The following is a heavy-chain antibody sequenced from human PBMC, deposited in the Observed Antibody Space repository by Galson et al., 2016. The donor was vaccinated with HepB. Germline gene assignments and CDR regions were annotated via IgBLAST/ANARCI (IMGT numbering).Heavy chain of an antibody. Sequence: ETLSLTCTVSGYFISSGYYWGWIRQPPGKGLGWIGSINHSGSTFHNPSLKSRVTISVDTSKNQFSLKLSSVTAADTAVYYCARVAIGLWFGVNWFDLWGQGTLVTVSS. CDR3: ARVAIGLWFGVNWFDL. D-gene: IGHD3-10*01. CDR1: GYFISSGYY. CDR2: INHSGST. V-gene: IGHV4-38-2*02. J-gene: IGHJ5*02.